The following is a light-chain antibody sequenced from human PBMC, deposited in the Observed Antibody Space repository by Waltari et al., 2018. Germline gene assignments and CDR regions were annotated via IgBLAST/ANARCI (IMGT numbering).Light chain of an antibody. V-gene: IGKV1-33*01. CDR2: DAS. CDR3: QQYDNLPSFT. Sequence: IQMTQSPSPLSASVGDRVTITCQASRDISNDLNWYQKNPGKAPKLLIYDASNLETGVPSRFSGSGSGTDFTFTISSLQPEDIATYYCQQYDNLPSFTFGPGTKVDIK. J-gene: IGKJ3*01. CDR1: RDISND.